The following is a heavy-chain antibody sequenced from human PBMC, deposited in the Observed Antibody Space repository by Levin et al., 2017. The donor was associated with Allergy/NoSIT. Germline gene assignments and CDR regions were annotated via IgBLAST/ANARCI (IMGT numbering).Heavy chain of an antibody. Sequence: GGSLRLSCAASGLTVSSNYMSWVRQAPGKGLEWVSVIYSGGSTYYADSVKGRFTISRDNSKNTLYLQMNSLRAEDTAVYYCARVFGSGWERSFDYWGQGTLVTVSS. V-gene: IGHV3-53*01. CDR1: GLTVSSNY. D-gene: IGHD6-19*01. J-gene: IGHJ4*02. CDR3: ARVFGSGWERSFDY. CDR2: IYSGGST.